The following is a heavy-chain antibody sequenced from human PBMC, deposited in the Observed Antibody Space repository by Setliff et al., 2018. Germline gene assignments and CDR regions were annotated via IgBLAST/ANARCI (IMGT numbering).Heavy chain of an antibody. CDR3: RFWSGYYKDDY. CDR2: VNHRGDT. CDR1: GGSISSSPHY. D-gene: IGHD3-3*01. Sequence: SETLSLTCTVSGGSISSSPHYWGWIRQPPGKGLEWIEEVNHRGDTNYSPSLRGRVTMTEDAAKKQLSLKISSMTAADAGVYYCRFWSGYYKDDYWGHGTLVTVSS. J-gene: IGHJ4*01. V-gene: IGHV4-39*07.